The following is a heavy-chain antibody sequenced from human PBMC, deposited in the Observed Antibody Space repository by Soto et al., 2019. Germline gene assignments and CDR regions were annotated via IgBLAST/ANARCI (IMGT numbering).Heavy chain of an antibody. Sequence: GGSLRLSCAASGFAFSSYAMHWVRQAPGKGLEWVAVISYDGSNKYYADSVKGRFTISRDNSKNTLYLQMNSLRAEDTAVYYCAKVAMTLMAFDIWGQGTMVTVS. V-gene: IGHV3-30-3*01. J-gene: IGHJ3*02. D-gene: IGHD2-2*01. CDR1: GFAFSSYA. CDR2: ISYDGSNK. CDR3: AKVAMTLMAFDI.